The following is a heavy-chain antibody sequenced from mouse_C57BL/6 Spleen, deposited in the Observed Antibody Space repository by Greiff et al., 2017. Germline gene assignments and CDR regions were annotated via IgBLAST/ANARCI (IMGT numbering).Heavy chain of an antibody. CDR3: ARGGVPMDY. V-gene: IGHV1-82*01. CDR1: GYAFSSSW. CDR2: IYPGDGDT. Sequence: VKLMESGPELVKPGASVKISCKASGYAFSSSWMNWVKQRPGKGLEWIGRIYPGDGDTNYNGKFKGKATLTADKSSSTAYMQLSSLTSEDSAVYFCARGGVPMDYWGQGTSVTVSS. J-gene: IGHJ4*01.